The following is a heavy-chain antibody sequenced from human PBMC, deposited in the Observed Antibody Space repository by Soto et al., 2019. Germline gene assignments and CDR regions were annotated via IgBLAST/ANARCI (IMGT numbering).Heavy chain of an antibody. J-gene: IGHJ4*02. V-gene: IGHV4-34*01. D-gene: IGHD6-13*01. Sequence: PSETLSLTCAVYGGSFSGYYWSWIRQPPGKGLEWIGEINHSGSTNYNPSLKSRVTISVDTSKNQFSLKLSSVTAADTAVYYCARDPRIAAAGTGAYYFDYWGRGTLVTVSS. CDR2: INHSGST. CDR3: ARDPRIAAAGTGAYYFDY. CDR1: GGSFSGYY.